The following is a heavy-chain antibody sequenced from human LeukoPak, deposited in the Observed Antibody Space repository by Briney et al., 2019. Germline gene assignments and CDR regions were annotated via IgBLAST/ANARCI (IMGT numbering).Heavy chain of an antibody. V-gene: IGHV4-59*08. J-gene: IGHJ4*02. D-gene: IGHD4-17*01. CDR2: IYYSGST. Sequence: SETLSLTCTVSGGSISSYYWIWIRQPPGKGLEWIGYIYYSGSTNYNPSLKSRVTISVDTSKKQFSLKLSSVTAADTAVYYCARHVYGEYGPGDYWGQGILVTVSS. CDR3: ARHVYGEYGPGDY. CDR1: GGSISSYY.